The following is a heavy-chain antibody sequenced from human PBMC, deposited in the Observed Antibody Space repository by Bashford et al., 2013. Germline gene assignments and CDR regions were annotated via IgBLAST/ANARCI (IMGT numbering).Heavy chain of an antibody. D-gene: IGHD1/OR15-1a*01. CDR2: ISAWGSKT. Sequence: VRQAPGKGLEWVSTISAWGSKTYYADSVRGRFTISRDNSKNTLYLQLNSLRVDDTAIYYCARGPEQGRFDFWGQGTLVTVSS. J-gene: IGHJ4*02. V-gene: IGHV3-23*01. CDR3: ARGPEQGRFDF.